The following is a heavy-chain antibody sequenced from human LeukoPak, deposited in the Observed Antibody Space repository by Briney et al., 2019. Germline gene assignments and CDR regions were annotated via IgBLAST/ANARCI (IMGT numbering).Heavy chain of an antibody. Sequence: GGSLRLSCAASGFTFSSYEMNWVRQAPGKGLEWVSSISSSSSYIYYADSVKGRFTISRDNAKNSLYLQMNSLRAEDTAVYYCARGGYSYGGGFDYWGQGTLVTVSS. J-gene: IGHJ4*02. CDR2: ISSSSSYI. CDR1: GFTFSSYE. V-gene: IGHV3-21*01. D-gene: IGHD5-18*01. CDR3: ARGGYSYGGGFDY.